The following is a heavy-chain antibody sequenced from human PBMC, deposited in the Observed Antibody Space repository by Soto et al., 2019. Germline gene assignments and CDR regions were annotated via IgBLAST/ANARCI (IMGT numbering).Heavy chain of an antibody. V-gene: IGHV3-66*01. Sequence: EVQLVESGGTLVQPGGSLRLSCAASGFDASVNFMTWVRQAPGKGLEWVSVINNAGTTFYADSVMDRFTISRDNSRNTVYLQMSSLRVDETAMYYCVRENYYYGMDVWGQGTAVTVSS. CDR1: GFDASVNF. J-gene: IGHJ6*02. CDR2: INNAGTT. CDR3: VRENYYYGMDV.